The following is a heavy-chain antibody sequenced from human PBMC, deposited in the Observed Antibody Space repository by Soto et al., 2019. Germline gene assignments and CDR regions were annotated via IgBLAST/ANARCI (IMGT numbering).Heavy chain of an antibody. V-gene: IGHV4-31*03. CDR1: GGSISSGGYY. Sequence: SETLSLTCTVSGGSISSGGYYWSWIRQHPGKGLEWIGYIYYSGSTYYNPSPKSRVTISVDTSKNQFSLKLSSVTAADTAVYYCARAGGGYCSGGSCYDVGLDDSMPMDVWGKGTTVT. CDR3: ARAGGGYCSGGSCYDVGLDDSMPMDV. J-gene: IGHJ6*03. D-gene: IGHD2-15*01. CDR2: IYYSGST.